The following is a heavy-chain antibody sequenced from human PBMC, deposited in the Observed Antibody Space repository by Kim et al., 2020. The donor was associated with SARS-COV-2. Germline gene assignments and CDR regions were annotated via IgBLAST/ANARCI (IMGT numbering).Heavy chain of an antibody. V-gene: IGHV3-23*01. CDR2: IGGSGGST. CDR1: GLTFSSYA. CDR3: AKALSSSTYSGIDV. D-gene: IGHD6-13*01. Sequence: GGSLRLSCAASGLTFSSYAMNWVRQAPGRRLEWVSTIGGSGGSTFYSGSVKGRFTISRDDSKNTLYLQMNSLRAEDTAVYYCAKALSSSTYSGIDVWGQG. J-gene: IGHJ6*02.